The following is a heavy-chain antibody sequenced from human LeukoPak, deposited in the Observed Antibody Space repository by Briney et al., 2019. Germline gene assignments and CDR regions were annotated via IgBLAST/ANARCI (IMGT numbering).Heavy chain of an antibody. CDR1: GGSISNGGYY. CDR3: ARVDGDYGDYYYYMDV. D-gene: IGHD4-17*01. CDR2: IYYSGST. J-gene: IGHJ6*03. Sequence: SQTLSLTCTVSGGSISNGGYYWSWIRQHPGKGLEWIGYIYYSGSTYYNPSLKSPITMSVDTSKNQFSLKLSSVTAADTAVYYCARVDGDYGDYYYYMDVWGEGTTVTVSS. V-gene: IGHV4-31*01.